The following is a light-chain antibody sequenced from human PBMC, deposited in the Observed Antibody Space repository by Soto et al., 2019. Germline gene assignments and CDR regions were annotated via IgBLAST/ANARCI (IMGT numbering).Light chain of an antibody. V-gene: IGLV2-11*01. CDR1: SSDVGAYIY. CDR2: DVG. Sequence: QSALTQPRSVSGSPGQSVTISCTGTSSDVGAYIYVSWYQQYPAKAPKVMIYDVGRRPSGVPDRFSGSKSGNTASLTISGLQAEDEADYYCCSYTSSTTPLFGGGTKLTVL. CDR3: CSYTSSTTPL. J-gene: IGLJ2*01.